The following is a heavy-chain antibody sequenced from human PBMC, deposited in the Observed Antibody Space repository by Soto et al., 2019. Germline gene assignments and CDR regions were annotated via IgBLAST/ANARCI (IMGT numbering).Heavy chain of an antibody. D-gene: IGHD2-2*01. CDR2: MNPNSGNT. J-gene: IGHJ5*02. CDR3: ARLGAHYQSLDP. CDR1: GYTFTSYD. V-gene: IGHV1-8*01. Sequence: ASVKVSCKASGYTFTSYDINWVRQATGQGLEWMGWMNPNSGNTGYAQKYQGRVTMSRNTSISTAYMELSSLRPDDTAVCYCARLGAHYQSLDPWGPGTLVTVSS.